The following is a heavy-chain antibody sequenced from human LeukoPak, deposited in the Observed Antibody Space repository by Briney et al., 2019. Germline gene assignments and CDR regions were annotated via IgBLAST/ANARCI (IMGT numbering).Heavy chain of an antibody. V-gene: IGHV6-1*01. J-gene: IGHJ4*02. D-gene: IGHD1-1*01. Sequence: SQTLSLTCAISGDSVSSNSAAWNRVRQSPERGLEWLGRTFYRSKWYNEYAVSVKGRITINPDTSKNQFSLQVNSVTPDDTAVYYCARGVERIDYWGQGTLVTVSS. CDR3: ARGVERIDY. CDR2: TFYRSKWYN. CDR1: GDSVSSNSAA.